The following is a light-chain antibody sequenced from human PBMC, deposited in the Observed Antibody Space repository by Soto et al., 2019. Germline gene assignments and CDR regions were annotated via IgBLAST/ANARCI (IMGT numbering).Light chain of an antibody. CDR3: QQSHATPT. CDR2: TAS. Sequence: DIRMTQSPSSLSASIGDRVTITCRASQTISVDLNWYQQKPGRVPTLLISTASTLHIGVPSRFVGSGSGTDFTLTISGLQPEDFATYYCQQSHATPTFGGGTKVDIK. V-gene: IGKV1-39*01. J-gene: IGKJ4*01. CDR1: QTISVD.